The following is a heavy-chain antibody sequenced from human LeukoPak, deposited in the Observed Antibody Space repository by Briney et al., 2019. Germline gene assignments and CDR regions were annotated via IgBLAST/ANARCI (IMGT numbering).Heavy chain of an antibody. CDR2: MNPNSGNT. Sequence: GASVKVSCKASGYTFTSYDINWVRQATGQGLEWMGWMNPNSGNTGYAQKLQGRVTMTRNTSISTAYMELSSLRSEDTAVYYCARVGLAVAGPYFDYWGQGTLVTVSS. V-gene: IGHV1-8*01. J-gene: IGHJ4*02. D-gene: IGHD6-19*01. CDR1: GYTFTSYD. CDR3: ARVGLAVAGPYFDY.